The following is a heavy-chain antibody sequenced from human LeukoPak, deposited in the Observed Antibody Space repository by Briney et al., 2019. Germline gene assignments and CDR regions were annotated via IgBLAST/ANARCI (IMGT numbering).Heavy chain of an antibody. CDR3: ARVESRVIVATVFDY. CDR1: GYTFTCFY. CDR2: INPYSGDT. D-gene: IGHD5-12*01. V-gene: IGHV1-2*02. Sequence: ASVKVSCKASGYTFTCFYIHWVRQAPGQGLEWMGWINPYSGDTKYAQRFQGRVTMARDTSITTAYMELSRLGSDDTAVYFCARVESRVIVATVFDYWGQGTLVTVSS. J-gene: IGHJ4*02.